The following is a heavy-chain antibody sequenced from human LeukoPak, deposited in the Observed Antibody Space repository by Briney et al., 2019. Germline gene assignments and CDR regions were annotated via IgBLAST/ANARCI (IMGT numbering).Heavy chain of an antibody. J-gene: IGHJ3*02. CDR2: ISGSGGST. CDR3: AKGPGYCSSTSCYTGFDAFDI. CDR1: GFTFSSYA. V-gene: IGHV3-23*01. D-gene: IGHD2-2*02. Sequence: GGSLRLSCAASGFTFSSYAMSWVRQAPGKGLEWVSAISGSGGSTYYADSVKGRFTISRDNSKNTLYLQMNSLRAEDTAVYYCAKGPGYCSSTSCYTGFDAFDIWGQGTMVTVSS.